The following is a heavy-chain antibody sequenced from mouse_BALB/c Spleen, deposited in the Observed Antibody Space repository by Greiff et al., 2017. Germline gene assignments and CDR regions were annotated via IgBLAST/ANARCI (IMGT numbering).Heavy chain of an antibody. CDR3: ARSLWLDAMDY. CDR1: GYSFTSYY. D-gene: IGHD2-2*01. J-gene: IGHJ4*01. CDR2: IFPGSGNT. V-gene: IGHV1-66*01. Sequence: QVQLQQSGPELVKPGASVKISCKASGYSFTSYYIHWVKQRPGQGLEWIGWIFPGSGNTKYNEKFKGKATLTADTSSSPAYMQLSSLTSEDSAVYFCARSLWLDAMDYWGQGTSVTVSS.